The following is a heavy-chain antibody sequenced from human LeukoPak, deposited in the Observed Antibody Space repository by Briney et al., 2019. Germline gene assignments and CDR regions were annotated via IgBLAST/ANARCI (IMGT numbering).Heavy chain of an antibody. Sequence: SETLSLTCAVYGGSFSGYYWSWIRQPPGKGLEWIGEINHSGSTNYNPSLKSRVTISVDTSKNQFSLKLSSVTAADTAVYYCARSGSGYLRYYFDYWGQGTLVPVSS. D-gene: IGHD5-12*01. V-gene: IGHV4-34*01. J-gene: IGHJ4*02. CDR2: INHSGST. CDR3: ARSGSGYLRYYFDY. CDR1: GGSFSGYY.